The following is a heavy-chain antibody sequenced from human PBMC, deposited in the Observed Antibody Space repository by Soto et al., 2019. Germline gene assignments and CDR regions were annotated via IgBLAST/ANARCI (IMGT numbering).Heavy chain of an antibody. Sequence: PGGSLRLSCAASGFSFSDYSMSWVRQAPGKGLEWLSYISRSGSLNYYADSVKGRFTISRDNAKNSLYLEMNSVRDEDTAMYYCARDLEYSSSWYYYYGPDVWGHGTTVTVSS. CDR1: GFSFSDYS. CDR2: ISRSGSLN. CDR3: ARDLEYSSSWYYYYGPDV. D-gene: IGHD6-6*01. J-gene: IGHJ6*02. V-gene: IGHV3-48*02.